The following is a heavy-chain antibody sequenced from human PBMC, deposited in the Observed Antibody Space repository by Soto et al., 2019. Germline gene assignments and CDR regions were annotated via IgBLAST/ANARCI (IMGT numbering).Heavy chain of an antibody. V-gene: IGHV1-69*12. D-gene: IGHD5-12*01. CDR3: ARDLATGYDAGDY. J-gene: IGHJ4*02. CDR1: GDIFSGYS. CDR2: IIPLFGST. Sequence: QVQLVQSGAEVKKPGSSVKVSCTASGDIFSGYSISWVRQAPGQGLEWMGGIIPLFGSTNYAPKFQGRVTITADQSTNTGNMELSSLKSEDTAVYYCARDLATGYDAGDYWGQGTLVTVSS.